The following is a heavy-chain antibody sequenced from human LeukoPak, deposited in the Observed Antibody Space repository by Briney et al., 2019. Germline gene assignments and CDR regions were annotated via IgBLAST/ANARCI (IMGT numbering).Heavy chain of an antibody. V-gene: IGHV3-23*01. CDR2: ISGSGGST. CDR1: GFTFSSYA. D-gene: IGHD3-22*01. J-gene: IGHJ4*02. CDR3: AKRYDSSGYYFHLSSVNYFDY. Sequence: PGGSLRLSCAASGFTFSSYAMSWVRQAPGKGLEWVSAISGSGGSTYYADSVKGRFTISRDNSKNTLYLQMNSLRAEDTAVYYCAKRYDSSGYYFHLSSVNYFDYWGQGTLVTVSS.